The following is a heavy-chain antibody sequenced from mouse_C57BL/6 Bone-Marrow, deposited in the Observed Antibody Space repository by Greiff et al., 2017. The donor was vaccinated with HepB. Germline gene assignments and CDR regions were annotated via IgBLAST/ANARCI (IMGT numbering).Heavy chain of an antibody. CDR3: ARSSIYYYGRGDFDY. Sequence: QVQLQQPGAELVKPGASVKLSNASGYTFTSYWMHWVKQRPGRGLEWIGRIDPNSGGTKYNEKFKSKATLTVDKPSSTAYMQLSSLTSEDSAVYYCARSSIYYYGRGDFDYWGQGTTLTVSS. D-gene: IGHD1-1*01. J-gene: IGHJ2*01. CDR1: GYTFTSYW. V-gene: IGHV1-72*01. CDR2: IDPNSGGT.